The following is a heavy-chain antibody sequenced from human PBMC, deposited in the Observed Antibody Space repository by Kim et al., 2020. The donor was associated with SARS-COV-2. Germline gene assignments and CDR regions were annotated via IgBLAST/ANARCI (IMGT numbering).Heavy chain of an antibody. CDR3: ARARSGVPKGGYYMDV. V-gene: IGHV4-34*01. CDR2: INHSGST. J-gene: IGHJ6*03. Sequence: SETLSLTCAVYGGSFSGYYWSWIRQPPGKGLEWIGEINHSGSTNYNPSLKSRVTISVDTSKNQFSLKLSSVTAADTAVYYCARARSGVPKGGYYMDVWGKGTTVTVSS. D-gene: IGHD3-3*01. CDR1: GGSFSGYY.